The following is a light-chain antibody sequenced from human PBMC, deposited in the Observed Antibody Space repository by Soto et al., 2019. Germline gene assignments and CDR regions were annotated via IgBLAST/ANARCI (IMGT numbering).Light chain of an antibody. CDR3: QQRSNWRFT. Sequence: EIVLTQSPATLSLSPGERATLSCRASQSVSSYLAWYQQKPGQAPRLLIYDASNRATGIPARFSGSGSGTDFTLTISSLEPGDFAVYYCQQRSNWRFTFGPGTQVDIK. CDR1: QSVSSY. V-gene: IGKV3-11*01. CDR2: DAS. J-gene: IGKJ3*01.